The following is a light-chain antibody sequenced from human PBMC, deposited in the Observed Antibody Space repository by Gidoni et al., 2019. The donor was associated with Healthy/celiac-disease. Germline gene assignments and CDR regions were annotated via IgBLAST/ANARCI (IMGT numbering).Light chain of an antibody. V-gene: IGLV2-8*01. CDR3: SSYAGSNNFVV. Sequence: QSALTQPPSASGPPGQSVTISCTGTSSDVGGYNYVSWYQQHPGKAPNLMIYEASKRPSGVPDRFSGSKSGNTASLTVSGLQAEDEADYYCSSYAGSNNFVVFGGGTKLTVL. CDR2: EAS. J-gene: IGLJ2*01. CDR1: SSDVGGYNY.